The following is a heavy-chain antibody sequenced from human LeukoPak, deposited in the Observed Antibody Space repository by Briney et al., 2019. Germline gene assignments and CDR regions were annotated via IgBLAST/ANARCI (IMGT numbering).Heavy chain of an antibody. V-gene: IGHV3-49*04. CDR2: IRSKAYGGTT. J-gene: IGHJ6*03. D-gene: IGHD3-10*01. CDR3: TRDVWFGDYYYHYYMDV. CDR1: GFTFGDYA. Sequence: GGSLRLSCTASGFTFGDYAMSWVRQAPGKGLEWVGFIRSKAYGGTTEYAASVKGRFTISRDDSKSIAYLQMNSLKTEDTAVYYCTRDVWFGDYYYHYYMDVWGKGTTVTISS.